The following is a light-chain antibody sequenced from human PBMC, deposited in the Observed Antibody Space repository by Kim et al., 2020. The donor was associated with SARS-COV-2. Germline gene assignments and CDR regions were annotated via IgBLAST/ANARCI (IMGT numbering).Light chain of an antibody. J-gene: IGKJ2*01. Sequence: EIVMTQSPATLSVSPGERATLSCRASQSVSGNLAWYQQKPGQAPRLLIYDASTRATGIPARFSGSGSGTDFTLTISSLQSEDFAVYYCHHYNNWPPETFGQGTKLEIK. CDR1: QSVSGN. CDR3: HHYNNWPPET. V-gene: IGKV3-15*01. CDR2: DAS.